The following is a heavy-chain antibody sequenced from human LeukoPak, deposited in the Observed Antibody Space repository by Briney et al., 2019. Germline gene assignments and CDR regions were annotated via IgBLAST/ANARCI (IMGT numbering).Heavy chain of an antibody. Sequence: SETLSLTCAVYGGSFSVYYWSWIRQPPGKGLEWIGEINHSGSTNYNPSLKSRVTISVDTSKNQFSLKLSSVTAADTAVYYCARLNPPDAFDIWGQGTMVTVSS. CDR2: INHSGST. J-gene: IGHJ3*02. CDR1: GGSFSVYY. V-gene: IGHV4-34*01. CDR3: ARLNPPDAFDI.